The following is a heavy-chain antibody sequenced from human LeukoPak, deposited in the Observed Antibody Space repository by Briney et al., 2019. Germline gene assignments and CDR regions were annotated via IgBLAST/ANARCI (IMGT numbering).Heavy chain of an antibody. CDR2: INTDGSST. CDR1: GFTYSSYW. D-gene: IGHD6-6*01. V-gene: IGHV3-74*01. Sequence: PGGSLRLSCAASGFTYSSYWMHWVRQAPGKGLVWVSRINTDGSSTSYADSVKGRFTISRDNAKNTLYLQMNSLRAEDTAVYYCARDSSSSTDFDYWGQGTLVTVSS. CDR3: ARDSSSSTDFDY. J-gene: IGHJ4*02.